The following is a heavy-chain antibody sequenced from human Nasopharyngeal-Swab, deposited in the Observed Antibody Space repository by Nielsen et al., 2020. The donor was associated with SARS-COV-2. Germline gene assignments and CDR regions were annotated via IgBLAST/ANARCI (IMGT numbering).Heavy chain of an antibody. CDR3: AKDIYAAGSSGMDV. Sequence: GGSLRLSCAASGFTFSSCDMHWVRQATGKGLEWVSAIGTAGDTYYPGSVKGRFTISRENAKNSLYLQMNSLRAEDTALYYCAKDIYAAGSSGMDVWGQGTTVTVSS. D-gene: IGHD6-13*01. CDR1: GFTFSSCD. J-gene: IGHJ6*02. CDR2: IGTAGDT. V-gene: IGHV3-13*01.